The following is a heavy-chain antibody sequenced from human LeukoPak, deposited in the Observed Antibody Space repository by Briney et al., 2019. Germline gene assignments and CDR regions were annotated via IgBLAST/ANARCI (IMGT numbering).Heavy chain of an antibody. Sequence: GGSLRLSCAVSGFTFSSYWMSWVRQAPGGGREWVANIKQDGSEKYYVDSVKGRFTISRDNTKNSLYLQMNSLRAEDTAVYYCARDPPHYYGSGSYADYWGQGTLVTVSS. J-gene: IGHJ4*02. CDR2: IKQDGSEK. V-gene: IGHV3-7*01. D-gene: IGHD3-10*01. CDR3: ARDPPHYYGSGSYADY. CDR1: GFTFSSYW.